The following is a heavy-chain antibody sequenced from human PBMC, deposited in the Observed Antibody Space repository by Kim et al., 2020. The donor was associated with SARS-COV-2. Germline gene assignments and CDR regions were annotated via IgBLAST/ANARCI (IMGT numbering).Heavy chain of an antibody. V-gene: IGHV1-2*02. CDR1: GYTFTGYY. Sequence: ASVKVSCKASGYTFTGYYMHWVRQAPGQGLEWMGWINPNSGGTNYAQKFQGRVTMTRDTSISTAYMELSRLRSDDTAVYYCARDGGLTTPLYYYYYGMDVWGQGTTVTVSS. CDR2: INPNSGGT. J-gene: IGHJ6*02. D-gene: IGHD4-17*01. CDR3: ARDGGLTTPLYYYYYGMDV.